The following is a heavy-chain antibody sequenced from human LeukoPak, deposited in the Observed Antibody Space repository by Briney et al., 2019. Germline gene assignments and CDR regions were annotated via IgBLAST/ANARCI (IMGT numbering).Heavy chain of an antibody. CDR1: GGSISRSTYY. V-gene: IGHV4-39*07. CDR3: ARVYYYYYYMDV. Sequence: SETLSLTCSVSGGSISRSTYYWGWIRQPPGKGLEWIATINYSGTTHYIPSLNSRVTISADTSKNQFSLKLSSVTAADTAVYYCARVYYYYYYMDVWGKGTTVTVSS. J-gene: IGHJ6*03. CDR2: INYSGTT.